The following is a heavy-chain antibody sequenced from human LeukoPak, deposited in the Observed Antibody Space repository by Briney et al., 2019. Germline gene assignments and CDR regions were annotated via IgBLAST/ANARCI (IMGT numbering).Heavy chain of an antibody. Sequence: ASVKVSCKASGYTFTSYDINWVRQATGQGLEWMGWMNPNSGNTGYAQKFQGRVTMTRNTSISTAYMELSSLRSEDMAAYYCARALRRIGYCSGGSCPDKYYFDYWGQGTLVTVSS. V-gene: IGHV1-8*01. CDR2: MNPNSGNT. D-gene: IGHD2-15*01. CDR1: GYTFTSYD. J-gene: IGHJ4*02. CDR3: ARALRRIGYCSGGSCPDKYYFDY.